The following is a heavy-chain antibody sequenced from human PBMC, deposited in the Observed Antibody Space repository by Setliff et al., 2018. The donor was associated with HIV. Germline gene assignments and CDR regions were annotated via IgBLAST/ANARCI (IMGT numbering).Heavy chain of an antibody. CDR1: GGSFSSSY. D-gene: IGHD3-9*01. J-gene: IGHJ6*03. Sequence: SETLSLTCAVYGGSFSSSYWSWIRQAPGKGLEWIGQINHNGITHYNPSLETRVTMFADTSKNQFSLKLSSVTAADTAVYYCARGDFDWLLHNYYYMDVWGKGTTVTVSS. V-gene: IGHV4-34*01. CDR2: INHNGIT. CDR3: ARGDFDWLLHNYYYMDV.